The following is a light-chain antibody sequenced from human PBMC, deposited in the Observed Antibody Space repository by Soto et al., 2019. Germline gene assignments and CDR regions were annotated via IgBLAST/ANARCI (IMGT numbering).Light chain of an antibody. CDR3: QSYDSSLSGPNWV. V-gene: IGLV1-40*01. CDR1: SSNIGAGYD. Sequence: QSVLTQPPSVSGAPGQRVTISCNGSSSNIGAGYDVHWYQQLPGTAPKLLIYGDSNRPSGVPDRFSGSKSGTSASLAITGLQAEDEADYYCQSYDSSLSGPNWVFGGGTKVTVL. CDR2: GDS. J-gene: IGLJ3*02.